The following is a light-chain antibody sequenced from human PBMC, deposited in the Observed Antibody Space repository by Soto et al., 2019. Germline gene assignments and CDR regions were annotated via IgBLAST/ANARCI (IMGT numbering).Light chain of an antibody. CDR1: QSIRNN. Sequence: EIVMTQSPATLSVSPGERATLSCRASQSIRNNLIWYQQKPGQAPRLLIYGASTRATGIPARFSGSGSGTEFTLTISSLQSEDFAVYYCQQYSIWRTFGQGTKVDIK. CDR2: GAS. V-gene: IGKV3-15*01. J-gene: IGKJ1*01. CDR3: QQYSIWRT.